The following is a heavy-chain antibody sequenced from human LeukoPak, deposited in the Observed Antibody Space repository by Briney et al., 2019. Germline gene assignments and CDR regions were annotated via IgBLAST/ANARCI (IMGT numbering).Heavy chain of an antibody. D-gene: IGHD2-15*01. V-gene: IGHV3-48*01. CDR2: ISSSSSTI. Sequence: GGSLRLSCAASGFTFSSYSMNWVRQAPGKGLEWVSYISSSSSTIYYADSVKGRFTISRDNAKNSLYLRMNSLRAEDTAAYYCATHCSSSSCPWGQGTLVTVAS. J-gene: IGHJ5*02. CDR3: ATHCSSSSCP. CDR1: GFTFSSYS.